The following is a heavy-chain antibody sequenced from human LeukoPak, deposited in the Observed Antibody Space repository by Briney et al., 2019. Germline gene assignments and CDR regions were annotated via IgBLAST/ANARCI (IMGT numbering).Heavy chain of an antibody. CDR1: GGSFSGHY. J-gene: IGHJ5*02. V-gene: IGHV4-34*01. Sequence: SETLSLTCAVYGGSFSGHYCFWIRQPPGKGLEWIGEINHSGGTNYNPSLMCRVTISVDTSRKQFSLRLRSVTAADTAVYYCARHTAVAAPYNWFDPWGQGTLVTVSS. CDR2: INHSGGT. CDR3: ARHTAVAAPYNWFDP. D-gene: IGHD6-19*01.